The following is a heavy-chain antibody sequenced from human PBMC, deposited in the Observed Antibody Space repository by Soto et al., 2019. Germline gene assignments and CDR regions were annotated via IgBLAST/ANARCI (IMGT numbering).Heavy chain of an antibody. CDR3: ARGVRDIFVRGGVMDV. CDR1: GYTFTSFG. D-gene: IGHD3-10*02. CDR2: ISAKSGNT. J-gene: IGHJ6*02. V-gene: IGHV1-18*04. Sequence: ASVKVSCKASGYTFTSFGISWVRQAPGQGLEWMGWISAKSGNTNYAQKFQDRVTMTTDTSTSTAYMEPRSLRPDDTAVYYCARGVRDIFVRGGVMDVWGQGTTVTVSS.